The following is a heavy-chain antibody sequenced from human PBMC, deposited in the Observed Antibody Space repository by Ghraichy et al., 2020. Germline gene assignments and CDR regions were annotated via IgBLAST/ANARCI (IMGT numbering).Heavy chain of an antibody. D-gene: IGHD2-15*01. J-gene: IGHJ4*02. V-gene: IGHV1-69*06. Sequence: SVKVSCKASGDIFNSHVIGWVRQAPGQGLEWMGGIIPYFGTTKYAEKLQDRITMTADKSTNTVYMELNSLTSDDTAVYYCAREAVAGWLGYFDSWGQGTFVTVSS. CDR2: IIPYFGTT. CDR1: GDIFNSHV. CDR3: AREAVAGWLGYFDS.